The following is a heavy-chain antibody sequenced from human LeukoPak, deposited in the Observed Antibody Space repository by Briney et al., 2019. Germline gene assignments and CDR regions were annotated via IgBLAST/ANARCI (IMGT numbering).Heavy chain of an antibody. CDR1: GASISSYY. CDR2: MYYSGST. J-gene: IGHJ6*02. CDR3: ARDFGVANYGMDV. Sequence: PSETLSLTCTVSGASISSYYWSWIRQPPGKGLEWIGYMYYSGSTDQNPSLKSRVTISIDTSKNQFSLKLSSVTAADTAVCYCARDFGVANYGMDVWGQGTTVTVSS. V-gene: IGHV4-59*01. D-gene: IGHD3-3*01.